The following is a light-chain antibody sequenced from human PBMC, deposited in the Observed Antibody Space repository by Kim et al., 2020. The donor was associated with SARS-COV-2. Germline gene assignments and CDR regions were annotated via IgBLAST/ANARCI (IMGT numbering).Light chain of an antibody. CDR1: SSDVGAYNY. J-gene: IGLJ3*02. Sequence: GQSITITCTGSSSDVGAYNYVSWYQQHPGKAPELMIYDVTNRPSGVSTRFSGSKSGNTASLTISGLQAEDEADYYCSSYTSSRTWVFGGGTQLTVL. CDR3: SSYTSSRTWV. CDR2: DVT. V-gene: IGLV2-14*03.